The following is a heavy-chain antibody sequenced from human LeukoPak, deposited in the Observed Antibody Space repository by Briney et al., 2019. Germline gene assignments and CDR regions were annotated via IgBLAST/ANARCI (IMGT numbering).Heavy chain of an antibody. V-gene: IGHV3-23*01. Sequence: QTGGSLRLSCAASGFTFSNYAMSWVRQAPGKGLEWVSGISSSGDSTYYADSVKGRFTISRDNSKNTLFLQMNSLTAEDTAVYYCAKGSLYTSGWYFDLWGRGTLVPVSS. CDR3: AKGSLYTSGWYFDL. J-gene: IGHJ2*01. CDR2: ISSSGDST. D-gene: IGHD6-19*01. CDR1: GFTFSNYA.